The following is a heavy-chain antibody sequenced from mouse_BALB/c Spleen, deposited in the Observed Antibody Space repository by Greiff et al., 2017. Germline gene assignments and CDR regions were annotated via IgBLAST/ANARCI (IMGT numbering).Heavy chain of an antibody. J-gene: IGHJ3*01. V-gene: IGHV2-9*02. D-gene: IGHD1-2*01. CDR1: GFSLTSYG. CDR3: ARGLLRHPFAY. CDR2: IWAGGST. Sequence: VQPVESGPGLVAPSQSLSITCTVSGFSLTSYGVHWVRQPPGKGLEWLGVIWAGGSTNYNSALMSRLSISKDNSKSQVFLKMNSLQTDDTAMYYCARGLLRHPFAYWGQGTLVTVSA.